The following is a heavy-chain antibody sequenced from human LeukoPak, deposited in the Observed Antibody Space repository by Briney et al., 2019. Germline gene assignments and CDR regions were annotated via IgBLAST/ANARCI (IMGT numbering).Heavy chain of an antibody. CDR1: GFTFSSYW. J-gene: IGHJ6*04. Sequence: GGSLRLSCVASGFTFSSYWMHWVRQAPGKGLVWVSRINSDGSSTTYADSVKGRFTISRDNSKNTLYLQMNSLRAEDTAVYYCAKDGHIVVVPAAMPGGRYYYYGMDVWGKGTTVTVSS. CDR3: AKDGHIVVVPAAMPGGRYYYYGMDV. CDR2: INSDGSST. D-gene: IGHD2-2*01. V-gene: IGHV3-74*01.